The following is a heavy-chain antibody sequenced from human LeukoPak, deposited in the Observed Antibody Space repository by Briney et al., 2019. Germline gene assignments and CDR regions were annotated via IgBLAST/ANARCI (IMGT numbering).Heavy chain of an antibody. CDR3: ARDAGKRVAVAIRGYFDL. V-gene: IGHV4-4*07. CDR1: GGSISSYY. J-gene: IGHJ2*01. D-gene: IGHD6-19*01. Sequence: SETLSLTRTVSGGSISSYYLSWIRQPAGKGLEWIGRIYTSGSTNYNPPLKSRVTMSVDTSKNQFSLKLSSVTAADTAVYYCARDAGKRVAVAIRGYFDLWGRGTLVTVSS. CDR2: IYTSGST.